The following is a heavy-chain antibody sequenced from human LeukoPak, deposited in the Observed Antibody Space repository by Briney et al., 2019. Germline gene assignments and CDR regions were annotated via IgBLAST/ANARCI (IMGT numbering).Heavy chain of an antibody. Sequence: SETLSLTCTVSGGSISSYYWSWIRQPPGKGLEWIGYIYYSGSTNYNPSLKSRVTISVDTSKNQFSLKLSSVTAADTAVYYCASLSPVAGLHYWGQGTLVTVSS. CDR2: IYYSGST. CDR3: ASLSPVAGLHY. D-gene: IGHD6-19*01. J-gene: IGHJ4*02. V-gene: IGHV4-59*01. CDR1: GGSISSYY.